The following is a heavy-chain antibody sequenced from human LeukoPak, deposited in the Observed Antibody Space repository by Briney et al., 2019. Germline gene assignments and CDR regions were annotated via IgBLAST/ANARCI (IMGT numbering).Heavy chain of an antibody. D-gene: IGHD3-16*01. Sequence: PSETLSLTCTVSGGSITNDYWNWIRQSSGKQLEWIGSIHYSGTINYSPSLKSRITILLDTSKNQFSLKLSSVTAADTAMYYCATSYDHGWLIGSWGQGTLVTVSS. CDR1: GGSITNDY. CDR2: IHYSGTI. CDR3: ATSYDHGWLIGS. V-gene: IGHV4-59*01. J-gene: IGHJ4*02.